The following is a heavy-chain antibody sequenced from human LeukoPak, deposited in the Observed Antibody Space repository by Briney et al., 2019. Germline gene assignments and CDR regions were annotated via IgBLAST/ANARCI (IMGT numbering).Heavy chain of an antibody. Sequence: EASVKVSCKASGYTFTSYYMHWVRQAPGQGLEWMGIINPSGGSTSYAQKFQGRVTMTTDTSTSTAYMELRSLRSDDTAVYYCARTYSGSYFSAGLFWYDYWGQGTLVTVSS. V-gene: IGHV1-46*01. CDR1: GYTFTSYY. J-gene: IGHJ4*02. CDR2: INPSGGST. D-gene: IGHD1-26*01. CDR3: ARTYSGSYFSAGLFWYDY.